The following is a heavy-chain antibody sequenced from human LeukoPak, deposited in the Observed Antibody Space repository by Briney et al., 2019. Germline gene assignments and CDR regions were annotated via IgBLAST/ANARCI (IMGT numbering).Heavy chain of an antibody. D-gene: IGHD3-16*02. CDR3: AKDESTRIGVWRGYRFYAFDI. CDR1: GFTFSTYA. CDR2: ISGRGDST. V-gene: IGHV3-23*01. Sequence: GGSLRLSCAASGFTFSTYAMTWVRQAPGKGLEWVSDISGRGDSTNYADSVKGRFTISRDNSKNTMYLQMNSLRADDTALYYCAKDESTRIGVWRGYRFYAFDIWGQGTMVTVSS. J-gene: IGHJ3*02.